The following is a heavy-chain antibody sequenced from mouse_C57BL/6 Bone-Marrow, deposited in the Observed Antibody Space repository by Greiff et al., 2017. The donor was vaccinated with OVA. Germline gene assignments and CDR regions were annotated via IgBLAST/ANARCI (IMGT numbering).Heavy chain of an antibody. CDR3: ARYKVTTVVEDYYAMDY. CDR1: GFTFTDYY. CDR2: IRNKANGYTT. V-gene: IGHV7-3*01. D-gene: IGHD1-1*01. Sequence: EVQGVESGGGLVQPGGSLSLSCAASGFTFTDYYMSWVRQPPGKALEWLGFIRNKANGYTTEYSASVKGRFTISRDNSQSILYLQMNALRAEDSATYYCARYKVTTVVEDYYAMDYWGQGTSVTVSS. J-gene: IGHJ4*01.